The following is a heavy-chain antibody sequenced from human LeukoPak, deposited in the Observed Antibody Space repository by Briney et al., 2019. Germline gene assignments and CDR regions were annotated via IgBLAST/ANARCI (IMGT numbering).Heavy chain of an antibody. V-gene: IGHV3-73*01. CDR2: IRSKANSYAT. D-gene: IGHD2-2*01. Sequence: GGTLRLSCAASGFTFSGSAMHWVRQASGKGLEWVGRIRSKANSYATAYAASVKGRFTISRDDSKNTAYLQMNSLKTEDTAVYYCTRQRYCSSTSCPPYYYYMDVWGKGTTVTVSS. CDR3: TRQRYCSSTSCPPYYYYMDV. CDR1: GFTFSGSA. J-gene: IGHJ6*03.